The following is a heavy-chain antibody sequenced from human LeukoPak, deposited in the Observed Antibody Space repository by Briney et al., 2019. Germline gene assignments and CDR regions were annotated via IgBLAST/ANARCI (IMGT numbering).Heavy chain of an antibody. CDR3: AKSIWFGELYAFDI. J-gene: IGHJ3*02. CDR2: ISSRSSTI. V-gene: IGHV3-48*01. D-gene: IGHD3-10*01. CDR1: GFTFSSYS. Sequence: PGGSLRLSCAASGFTFSSYSMNWVRQAPGKGLEWVSYISSRSSTIYYADSVKGRFTISRDNAKNSLYLQMNSLRAEDTAVYYCAKSIWFGELYAFDIWGQGTMVTVSS.